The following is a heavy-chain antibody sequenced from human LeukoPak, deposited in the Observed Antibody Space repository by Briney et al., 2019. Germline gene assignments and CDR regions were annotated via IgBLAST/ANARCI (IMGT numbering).Heavy chain of an antibody. V-gene: IGHV4-34*01. J-gene: IGHJ4*02. D-gene: IGHD2-15*01. CDR1: GGSFSGYY. CDR2: INHSGST. Sequence: SETLSLTCAVYGGSFSGYYWSWIRQPPGKGLEWIGEINHSGSTNYNPSLKSRVTISVDTSKNQFSLKLSSVTAADTAVYYCARGFGYCSGGSCYSHYYFDYWGQGTLVTVSS. CDR3: ARGFGYCSGGSCYSHYYFDY.